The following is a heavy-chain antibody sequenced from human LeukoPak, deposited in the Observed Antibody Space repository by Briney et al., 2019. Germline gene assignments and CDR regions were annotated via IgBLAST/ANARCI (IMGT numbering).Heavy chain of an antibody. J-gene: IGHJ3*02. D-gene: IGHD3-22*01. CDR2: IYYSGST. CDR1: GGSISSSSYY. CDR3: ANQRITMIVVVEAWDDAFDI. Sequence: SETLSLTCTVSGGSISSSSYYWGWIRQPPGKGLEWIGSIYYSGSTYYSPSLKSRVTISVDTSKNQFSLKLSSVTAADTAVYYCANQRITMIVVVEAWDDAFDIWGQGTMVTVSS. V-gene: IGHV4-39*01.